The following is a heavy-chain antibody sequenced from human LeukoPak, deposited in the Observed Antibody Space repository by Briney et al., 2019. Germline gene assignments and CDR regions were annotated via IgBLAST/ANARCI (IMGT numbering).Heavy chain of an antibody. Sequence: SETLSLTCTVSGGSISSVDYYWSWIRQYPGKGLEWIGYINYRGSAYYNPSLKSRVTISVDTSKNQFSLKLTSVTAADTAVYYCARGKGIAARRFPFDYWGQGTLVTVSS. CDR3: ARGKGIAARRFPFDY. CDR1: GGSISSVDYY. D-gene: IGHD6-6*01. J-gene: IGHJ4*02. V-gene: IGHV4-31*03. CDR2: INYRGSA.